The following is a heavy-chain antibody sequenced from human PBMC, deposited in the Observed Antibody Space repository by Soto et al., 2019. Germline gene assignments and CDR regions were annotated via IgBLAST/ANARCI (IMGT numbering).Heavy chain of an antibody. Sequence: GGSLRLSCAASGFTFSSYGMHWVRQAPGKGLEWLAVISYDGSNKYYADSVKGRFTISRDNSKNTLYLQMNSLRAEDTAVYYCAKLGTYYDFWSGSHHAPHMDVWGQGTTVTVSS. J-gene: IGHJ6*02. CDR2: ISYDGSNK. CDR1: GFTFSSYG. D-gene: IGHD3-3*01. V-gene: IGHV3-30*18. CDR3: AKLGTYYDFWSGSHHAPHMDV.